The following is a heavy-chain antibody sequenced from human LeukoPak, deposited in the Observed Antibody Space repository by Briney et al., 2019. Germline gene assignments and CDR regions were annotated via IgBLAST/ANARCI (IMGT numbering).Heavy chain of an antibody. CDR3: AREQYSSGWYSYFDY. J-gene: IGHJ4*02. V-gene: IGHV1-18*01. CDR2: ISAYNGNT. CDR1: GYTFTSYG. D-gene: IGHD6-19*01. Sequence: ASVKVSCKASGYTFTSYGISWVRQAPGQGLEWMGWISAYNGNTNYAQKPQGRVTMTTDTSTSTAYMELRSLRSDDTAVYYCAREQYSSGWYSYFDYWGQGTLVTVSS.